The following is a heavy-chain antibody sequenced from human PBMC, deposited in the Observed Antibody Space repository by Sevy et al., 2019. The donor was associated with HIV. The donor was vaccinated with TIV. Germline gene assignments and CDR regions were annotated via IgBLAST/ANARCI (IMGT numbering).Heavy chain of an antibody. CDR3: ARDLIAAFDI. D-gene: IGHD2-8*01. Sequence: GGSLRLSCAASGFTFSTYSMNWVRQAPGKGLEWVSSISSSSSYIYYADSVKGRFTISRDNAKNSLYLQMNSLRAEDTAVYYCARDLIAAFDIWGQGTMVTVSS. CDR2: ISSSSSYI. V-gene: IGHV3-21*01. CDR1: GFTFSTYS. J-gene: IGHJ3*02.